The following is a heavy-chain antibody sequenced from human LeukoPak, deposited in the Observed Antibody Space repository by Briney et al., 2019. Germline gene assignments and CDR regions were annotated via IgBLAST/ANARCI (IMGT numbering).Heavy chain of an antibody. CDR2: TYHWSKWFN. J-gene: IGHJ4*02. D-gene: IGHD3-16*01. Sequence: SQTLSLTCAISGDSVTSGIWNWIRQSPSRGLEWLGRTYHWSKWFNDYAVSVESRMTINADTSRNQFSLQLNSVTPEDTAVYYCARDLHGSRGEFDYWGQGTLVTGSS. V-gene: IGHV6-1*01. CDR1: GDSVTSGI. CDR3: ARDLHGSRGEFDY.